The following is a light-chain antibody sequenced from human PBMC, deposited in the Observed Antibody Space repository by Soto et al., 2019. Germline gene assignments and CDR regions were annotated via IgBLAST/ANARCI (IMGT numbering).Light chain of an antibody. Sequence: QSALTQPPSASGSPGQSVTISCTGTSSDVGGYNYVSWYQQYPGKVPKLMVYEVNNRPSGVPDRFSGSKSGTSASLAITGLQAEDEADYYCQSYDSSLSGVVFGGGTKLTVL. V-gene: IGLV2-8*01. J-gene: IGLJ2*01. CDR2: EVN. CDR3: QSYDSSLSGVV. CDR1: SSDVGGYNY.